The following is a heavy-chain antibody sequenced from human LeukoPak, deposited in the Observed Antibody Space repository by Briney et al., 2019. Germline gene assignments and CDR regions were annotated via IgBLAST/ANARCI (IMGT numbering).Heavy chain of an antibody. V-gene: IGHV1-8*01. CDR3: ARGSFNWEIYDAFDI. D-gene: IGHD1-1*01. J-gene: IGHJ3*02. CDR2: MNPNSGNT. CDR1: GYTFTSYD. Sequence: GASVKVSCKASGYTFTSYDINWVRQDTGQGLEWMGWMNPNSGNTGYAQKFQGRVTMTRNTSISTAYMELSSLRSEDTAVYYCARGSFNWEIYDAFDIWGQGTMVTVSS.